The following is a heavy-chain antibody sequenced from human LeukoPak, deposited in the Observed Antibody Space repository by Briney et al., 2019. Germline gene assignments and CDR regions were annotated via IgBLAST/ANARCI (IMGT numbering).Heavy chain of an antibody. CDR3: AKDMSTVDYYYMDV. CDR2: ISWNSGSI. D-gene: IGHD6-19*01. CDR1: GFTCDDYA. J-gene: IGHJ6*03. V-gene: IGHV3-9*01. Sequence: PGGSLRLSCAASGFTCDDYATDWVRQAPGKGLEWVSGISWNSGSIGYADSVKGRFTISRDNAKNSLYLQMNSLRAEDTALYYCAKDMSTVDYYYMDVWGKGTTVTVSS.